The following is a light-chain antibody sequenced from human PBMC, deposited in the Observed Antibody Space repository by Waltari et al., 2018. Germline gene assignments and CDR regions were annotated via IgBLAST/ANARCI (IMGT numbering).Light chain of an antibody. V-gene: IGLV1-47*01. CDR3: AAWDNSLSGWV. Sequence: QSVLTQPPSASGTPGQRVTISCSGISSNIGNNYVFWYQQLPGTAPKLLIDRNDQRPSGGPDRFSGSKSVTSASLAIGGLRSEDEADYHCAAWDNSLSGWVFGEGTKLTVL. J-gene: IGLJ3*02. CDR2: RND. CDR1: SSNIGNNY.